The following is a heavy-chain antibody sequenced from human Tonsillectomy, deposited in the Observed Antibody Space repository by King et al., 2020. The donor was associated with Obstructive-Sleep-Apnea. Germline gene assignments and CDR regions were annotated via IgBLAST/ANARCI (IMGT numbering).Heavy chain of an antibody. D-gene: IGHD6-19*01. CDR3: AKYSSGWFRTGFDY. CDR1: GFTFSSDA. V-gene: IGHV3-23*04. Sequence: VQLVESGGGLVQPGGSLRLSCSASGFTFSSDAMSWVRQAPGKWLEWVSSISGSGGSTYYAVSVKGRFTISRDNSKNTLYLQMNSLRAEDTAVYYCAKYSSGWFRTGFDYWGQGTLVTVSS. CDR2: ISGSGGST. J-gene: IGHJ4*02.